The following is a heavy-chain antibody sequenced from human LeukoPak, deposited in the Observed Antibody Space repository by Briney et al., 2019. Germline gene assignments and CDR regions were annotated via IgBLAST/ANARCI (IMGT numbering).Heavy chain of an antibody. CDR1: GYTFTSYY. CDR3: ARGPSITMVRGGQWYYYMDV. Sequence: GASVKVSCKASGYTFTSYYMHWVRQAPGQGLEWMGIINPSGGSTNYAQKFQGRVTMTRDTSTNTVYIELSSLRSEDTAVYYCARGPSITMVRGGQWYYYMDVWGKGTTVTISS. D-gene: IGHD3-10*01. J-gene: IGHJ6*03. V-gene: IGHV1-46*01. CDR2: INPSGGST.